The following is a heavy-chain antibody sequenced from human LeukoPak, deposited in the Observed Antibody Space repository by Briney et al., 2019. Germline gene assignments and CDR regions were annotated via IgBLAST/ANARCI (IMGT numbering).Heavy chain of an antibody. CDR3: ARDLGYRSGQYGMDV. D-gene: IGHD6-19*01. CDR2: IGTAGDT. J-gene: IGHJ6*02. Sequence: GGSLILSCAASGFTFSSYDMHWVRQATGKGLEWVSAIGTAGDTYYPGSVKGRFTISRENAKNSLYLQMNSLRAGDTAVYYCARDLGYRSGQYGMDVWGQGTTVTVSS. CDR1: GFTFSSYD. V-gene: IGHV3-13*01.